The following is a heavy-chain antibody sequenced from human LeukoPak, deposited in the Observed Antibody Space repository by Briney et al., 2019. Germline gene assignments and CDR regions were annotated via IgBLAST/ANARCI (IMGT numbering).Heavy chain of an antibody. CDR3: ARVEGEEWGPNYYYMDV. Sequence: SETLSLSCTVSGGSVSRSSFYWGWIRQPPGKGLEGIGNIYYSGSTYYNPSLKSRVTISIDTSKNQFSLKLSSVTAADTAVYYCARVEGEEWGPNYYYMDVWGKGTTVTVSS. J-gene: IGHJ6*03. D-gene: IGHD3-10*01. CDR2: IYYSGST. V-gene: IGHV4-39*07. CDR1: GGSVSRSSFY.